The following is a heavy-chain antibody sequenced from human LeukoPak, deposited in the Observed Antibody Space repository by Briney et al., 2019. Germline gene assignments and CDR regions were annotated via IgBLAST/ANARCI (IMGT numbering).Heavy chain of an antibody. CDR3: AREGIAARPDFPYYYYYMDV. J-gene: IGHJ6*03. Sequence: GGSLRLSCAASGFTFSSYAMHWVRQAPGKGLEWVAVISYDGSNKYYADSAKGRFTISRDNSKNTLYLQMNSLRAEDTAVYYCAREGIAARPDFPYYYYYMDVWGKGTTVTVSS. D-gene: IGHD6-6*01. CDR1: GFTFSSYA. CDR2: ISYDGSNK. V-gene: IGHV3-30*04.